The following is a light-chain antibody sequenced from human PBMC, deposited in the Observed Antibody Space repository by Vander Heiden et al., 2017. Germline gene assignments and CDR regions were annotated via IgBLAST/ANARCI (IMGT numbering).Light chain of an antibody. CDR3: GTWDSSLNVWV. J-gene: IGLJ3*02. Sequence: QSLLPHPPPVSAAPGQKVTISCSGSSSNIGNNYVSWYQQLPGTAPKLLIYENNKRPSGIPDRFSGSKSGTSATLDITGLQTGDEADYYCGTWDSSLNVWVFGAGTKLTVL. CDR1: SSNIGNNY. CDR2: ENN. V-gene: IGLV1-51*02.